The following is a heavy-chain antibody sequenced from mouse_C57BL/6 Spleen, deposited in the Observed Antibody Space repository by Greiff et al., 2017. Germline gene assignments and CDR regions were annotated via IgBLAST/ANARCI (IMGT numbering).Heavy chain of an antibody. CDR1: GFTFTDYY. Sequence: EVHLVESGGGLVQPGGSLSLSCAASGFTFTDYYMSWVRPPPGKALEWLGFIRNKANGYTTEYSASVKGRFTISRDNSQSILYLQMNDLRAEDSATYYCARSSLYDGHRYFDVWGTGTTVTVSS. J-gene: IGHJ1*03. CDR2: IRNKANGYTT. D-gene: IGHD1-2*01. V-gene: IGHV7-3*01. CDR3: ARSSLYDGHRYFDV.